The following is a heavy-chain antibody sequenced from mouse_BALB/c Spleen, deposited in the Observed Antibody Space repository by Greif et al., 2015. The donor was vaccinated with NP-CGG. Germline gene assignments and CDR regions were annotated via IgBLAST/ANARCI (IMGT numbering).Heavy chain of an antibody. Sequence: EVKLMESGGGLVQPGGSRKLSCAASGFTFSSFGMHRVRQAPEKGLEWVAYISSGSSTIYYADTVKGRFTISRDNPKNTLFLQMTSLRSEDTAMYYCAIYGYDYYFDYWGQGTTLTVSS. V-gene: IGHV5-17*02. CDR3: AIYGYDYYFDY. CDR1: GFTFSSFG. D-gene: IGHD2-2*01. CDR2: ISSGSSTI. J-gene: IGHJ2*01.